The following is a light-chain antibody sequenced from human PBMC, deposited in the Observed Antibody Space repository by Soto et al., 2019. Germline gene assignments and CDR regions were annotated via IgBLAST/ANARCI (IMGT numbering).Light chain of an antibody. CDR3: QQYNNWPPWT. V-gene: IGKV3-15*01. CDR2: GAS. Sequence: EIVMTQSPATLSVSPGERATLSCRASQSVGSNLAWYQQKPGQAPRLLIYGASTRATGIPARFSGSGSATEFTLNISSLQSEDFAVYYCQQYNNWPPWTFGQGTKVGIK. J-gene: IGKJ1*01. CDR1: QSVGSN.